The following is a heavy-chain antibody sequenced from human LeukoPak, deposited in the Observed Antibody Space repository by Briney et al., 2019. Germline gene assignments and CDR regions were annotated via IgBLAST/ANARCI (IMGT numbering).Heavy chain of an antibody. CDR1: GFTFSSYA. CDR2: ISGSGGST. CDR3: AKGGEMATIMGLGGGDDY. J-gene: IGHJ4*02. D-gene: IGHD5-24*01. Sequence: PGGSLRLSCAASGFTFSSYAMSWVRQAPGKGLEWVSAISGSGGSTYYADSVKGRFTISRDNSKNTLYLQMNSLRAEDTAVYYCAKGGEMATIMGLGGGDDYWGQGTLVTVSS. V-gene: IGHV3-23*01.